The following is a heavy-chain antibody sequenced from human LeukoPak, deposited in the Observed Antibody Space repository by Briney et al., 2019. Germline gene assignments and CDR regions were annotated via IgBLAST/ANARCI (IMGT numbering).Heavy chain of an antibody. D-gene: IGHD6-13*01. V-gene: IGHV3-21*01. Sequence: GALRLSCAASGFTFSSYSMNWVRQAPGKGLEWVSSISSSSSYIYYADSVKGRFTISRDNAKNSLYLQMNSLRAEDTAVYYCARGGSAGTGWFDPWGQGILVTGSS. CDR3: ARGGSAGTGWFDP. J-gene: IGHJ5*02. CDR1: GFTFSSYS. CDR2: ISSSSSYI.